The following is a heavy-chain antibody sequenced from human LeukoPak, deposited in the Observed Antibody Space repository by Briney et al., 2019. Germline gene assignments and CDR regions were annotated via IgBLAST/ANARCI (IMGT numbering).Heavy chain of an antibody. CDR2: IYYSGST. V-gene: IGHV4-59*08. J-gene: IGHJ5*02. Sequence: SETLSLTCTVSGGSISSYYWSWIRQPPGKGPEWIGYIYYSGSTNYNPSPKSRVTISVYTSKNQFSLKLSSVTAADTAVYYCARQEMYYDILTGYRNWFDPWGQGTLVTVSS. CDR1: GGSISSYY. D-gene: IGHD3-9*01. CDR3: ARQEMYYDILTGYRNWFDP.